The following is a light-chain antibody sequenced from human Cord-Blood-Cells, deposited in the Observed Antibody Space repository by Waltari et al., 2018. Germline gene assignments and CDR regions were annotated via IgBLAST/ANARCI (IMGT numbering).Light chain of an antibody. Sequence: DIQMTQSPSSLPASVGDRVTITCRASQSSSSYLNWYQQKPGKAPKLLIYAASSLQSGVPSRFSGSGSGTDFTLTISSLQPEDFATYYCQQSYSTPYTFGQGTKLEIK. V-gene: IGKV1-39*01. CDR1: QSSSSY. CDR2: AAS. J-gene: IGKJ2*01. CDR3: QQSYSTPYT.